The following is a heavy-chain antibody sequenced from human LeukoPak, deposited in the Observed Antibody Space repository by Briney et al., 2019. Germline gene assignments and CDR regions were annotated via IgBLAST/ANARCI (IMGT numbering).Heavy chain of an antibody. CDR3: ARDLCWGCFDD. J-gene: IGHJ4*02. Sequence: GGSLRLSCAASGFTFSSYAMSWVRQAPGKGLEWVSTISGSGGSTYYADSVKGRFTISRDNSKNTLFLQMNSLRVDDTAVYYCARDLCWGCFDDWGQGNLVTVSS. CDR2: ISGSGGST. V-gene: IGHV3-23*01. CDR1: GFTFSSYA. D-gene: IGHD3-10*02.